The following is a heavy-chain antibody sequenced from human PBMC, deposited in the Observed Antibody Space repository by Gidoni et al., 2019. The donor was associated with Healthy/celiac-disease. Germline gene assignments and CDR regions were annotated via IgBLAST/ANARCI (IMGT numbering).Heavy chain of an antibody. CDR2: IRSKAYAGTT. Sequence: EVQLVESGGGLVQPGRSLRLSCTASGFTFSDYTMSWFRQAPGKGLEWVGFIRSKAYAGTTEYAASVKGRFTISRDDSKSIAYLQMNSLKTQDTAVYYCSPSSSWYEGNDVFDIWGQGTMVTVSS. CDR1: GFTFSDYT. CDR3: SPSSSWYEGNDVFDI. J-gene: IGHJ3*02. D-gene: IGHD6-13*01. V-gene: IGHV3-49*03.